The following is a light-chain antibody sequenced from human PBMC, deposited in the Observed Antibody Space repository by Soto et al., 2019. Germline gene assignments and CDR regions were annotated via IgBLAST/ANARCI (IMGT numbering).Light chain of an antibody. V-gene: IGKV1-39*01. CDR2: AAS. J-gene: IGKJ1*01. CDR3: QHYGGMWT. Sequence: DIQMTQSPSSLSASVGDRVTITCRTSQSISTYLKWYQQKPGKAPKLLIYAASSLQSGVPSRFSGSGYGTEFILTISSLQPDDFATYYCQHYGGMWTFGQGTKVDIK. CDR1: QSISTY.